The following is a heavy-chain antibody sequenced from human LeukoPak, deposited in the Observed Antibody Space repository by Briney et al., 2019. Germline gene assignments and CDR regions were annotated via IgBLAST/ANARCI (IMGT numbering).Heavy chain of an antibody. CDR1: GGSLSSITYD. J-gene: IGHJ6*03. CDR2: MYSRGRT. CDR3: ARGGSNDRALDYYYLIDV. D-gene: IGHD2-15*01. V-gene: IGHV4-39*07. Sequence: SECLSLTCTLSGGSLSSITYDCDRLRQPRGSGLEWLGKMYSRGRTYNTSSLKSRVTISVDTSKNQLSLKMRSVTAADTAVYYCARGGSNDRALDYYYLIDVWGKGTKVIVSS.